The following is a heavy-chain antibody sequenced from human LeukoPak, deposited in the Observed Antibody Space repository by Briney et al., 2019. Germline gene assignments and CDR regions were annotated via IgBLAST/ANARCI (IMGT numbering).Heavy chain of an antibody. D-gene: IGHD6-13*01. CDR1: GLSLSTLGVG. CDR2: LYWNDDK. CDR3: AHTFWPYSSSLTYYYFDY. Sequence: ESGPTLVKPTQTLTLTCNFSGLSLSTLGVGVGWIRQPPGKALEWLALLYWNDDKRYSPSLKTRVAITKDTSRKQVVLTMTNMDPADTATYYCAHTFWPYSSSLTYYYFDYWGQGTLVTVSS. J-gene: IGHJ4*02. V-gene: IGHV2-5*01.